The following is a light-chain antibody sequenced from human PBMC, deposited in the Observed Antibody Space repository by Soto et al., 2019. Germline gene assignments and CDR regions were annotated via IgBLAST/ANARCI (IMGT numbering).Light chain of an antibody. J-gene: IGLJ1*01. CDR3: SSKRSRGTLYV. CDR1: SSDVGGSKY. V-gene: IGLV2-14*01. CDR2: EVS. Sequence: QSALTQPASVSGSPGQSITISGTGSSSDVGGSKYVSWYQQHPGKAPRLMIYEVSYRPSGVSNRFSGSKSGNTASLTVSGLQAEDEADYYCSSKRSRGTLYVFGTGTKVTVL.